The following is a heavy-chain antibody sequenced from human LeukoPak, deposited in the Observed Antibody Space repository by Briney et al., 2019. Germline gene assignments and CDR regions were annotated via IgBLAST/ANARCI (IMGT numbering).Heavy chain of an antibody. J-gene: IGHJ4*02. CDR1: GGSISSGSYY. CDR3: ARLPGKDWNLD. CDR2: IYTSGST. D-gene: IGHD1-1*01. V-gene: IGHV4-61*02. Sequence: SQTLSLTCTVSGGSISSGSYYWSWIRQPAGKGLEWIGRIYTSGSTNYNPSLKSRVTISVDTSKNQFSLKLSSVTAADTAVYYCARLPGKDWNLDWGQGTLVTVSS.